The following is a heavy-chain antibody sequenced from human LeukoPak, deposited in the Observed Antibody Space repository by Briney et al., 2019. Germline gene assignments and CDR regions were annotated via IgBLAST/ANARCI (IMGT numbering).Heavy chain of an antibody. Sequence: GGSLRLSCAASGFTFSSYSMNWVRQAPGKGLEWVSSISSSSSYIYYADSVKGRFTISRDNAKSSLYLQMNSLRAEDTAVYYCARSLDYAYYYGMDVWGQGTTVTVSS. J-gene: IGHJ6*02. CDR2: ISSSSSYI. V-gene: IGHV3-21*01. CDR1: GFTFSSYS. D-gene: IGHD3/OR15-3a*01. CDR3: ARSLDYAYYYGMDV.